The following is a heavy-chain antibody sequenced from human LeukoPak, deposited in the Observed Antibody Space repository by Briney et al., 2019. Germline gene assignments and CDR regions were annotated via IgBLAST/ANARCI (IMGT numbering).Heavy chain of an antibody. V-gene: IGHV3-30-3*01. CDR3: ARDFLDCSSTSCLFDY. D-gene: IGHD2-2*01. CDR2: ISYDGSNK. CDR1: GFTFSSYA. J-gene: IGHJ4*02. Sequence: GGSLRLSCAASGFTFSSYAMHWVRQAPGKGLEWVAVISYDGSNKYYADSVKGRFTISRDNAKNSLYLQMNSLRAEDTAVYYCARDFLDCSSTSCLFDYWGQGTLVTVSS.